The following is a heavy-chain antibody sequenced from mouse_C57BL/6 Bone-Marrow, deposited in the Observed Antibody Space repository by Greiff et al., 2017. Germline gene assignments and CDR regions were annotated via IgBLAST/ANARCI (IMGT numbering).Heavy chain of an antibody. CDR3: ARQLGRRGNYFDY. CDR1: GFTFSSYT. Sequence: EVKLVESGGGLVKPGGSLKLSCAASGFTFSSYTMSWVRQTPEKRLEWVATISGGGGNTYYPDSVKGRFTISRDHAKNTLYLQMSSLRAEDTALYYCARQLGRRGNYFDYWGQGTTLTVSS. J-gene: IGHJ2*01. D-gene: IGHD4-1*01. V-gene: IGHV5-9*01. CDR2: ISGGGGNT.